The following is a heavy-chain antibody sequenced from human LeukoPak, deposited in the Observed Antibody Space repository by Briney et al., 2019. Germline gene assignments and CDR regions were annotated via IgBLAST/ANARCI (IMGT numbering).Heavy chain of an antibody. CDR1: GFTFSNYG. D-gene: IGHD5-18*01. J-gene: IGHJ4*02. V-gene: IGHV3-33*08. CDR3: ARGAYQLLRGYSYGHFDY. CDR2: IWYDGSNK. Sequence: PGGSLRLSCVASGFTFSNYGMHWVRQAPGKGLEWVAVIWYDGSNKYYADSVKGRFTISRDNSKNTLYLQMNSLRAEDTAVYYCARGAYQLLRGYSYGHFDYWGQGTLVTVSS.